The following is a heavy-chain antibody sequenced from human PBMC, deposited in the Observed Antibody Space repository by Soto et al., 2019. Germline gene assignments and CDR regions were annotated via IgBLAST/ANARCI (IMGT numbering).Heavy chain of an antibody. Sequence: GESLKISCKGSGYSFTSYWIGWVRQMPGKGLEWMGIIYPGDSDTRYSPSFQGQVTISADKSISTAYLQWSSLKASDTAMYYCARLGYYYDSSGYYYNPSVFDYWGQGTLVTVSS. CDR3: ARLGYYYDSSGYYYNPSVFDY. CDR2: IYPGDSDT. CDR1: GYSFTSYW. J-gene: IGHJ4*02. D-gene: IGHD3-22*01. V-gene: IGHV5-51*01.